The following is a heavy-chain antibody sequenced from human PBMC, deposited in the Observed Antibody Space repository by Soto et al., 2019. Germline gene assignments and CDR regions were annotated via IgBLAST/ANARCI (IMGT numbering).Heavy chain of an antibody. CDR3: ARGRRRGRALLPIDY. CDR1: GGSFSGYY. D-gene: IGHD3-16*01. CDR2: INHSGST. Sequence: SETLSLTCAVYGGSFSGYYWSWIRQPPGKGLEWIGEINHSGSTNYNPSLKSRVTISVDTSKNQVSLKLSAVTAADTAVYYCARGRRRGRALLPIDYWGQGTLVTVSS. J-gene: IGHJ4*02. V-gene: IGHV4-34*01.